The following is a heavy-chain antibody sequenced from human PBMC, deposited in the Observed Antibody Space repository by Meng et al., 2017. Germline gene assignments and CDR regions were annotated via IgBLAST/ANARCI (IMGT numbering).Heavy chain of an antibody. V-gene: IGHV3-30*16. J-gene: IGHJ4*01. CDR2: ISYDGSKK. CDR1: RFTFSSYA. D-gene: IGHD3-10*01. CDR3: ASMGY. Sequence: VHVGEDGCSAVQPGSASRLSCSASRFTFSSYAMPLVRHATGKGLVWLAVISYDGSKKYNPDSVKGRFTITRDNSKNTLYLQMNSLRAEDTTVYYCASMGYWGQGTLVTVSS.